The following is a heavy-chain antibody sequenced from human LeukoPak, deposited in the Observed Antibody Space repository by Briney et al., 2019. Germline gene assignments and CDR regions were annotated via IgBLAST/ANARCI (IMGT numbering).Heavy chain of an antibody. CDR3: ARHTWQLLPFDD. CDR2: INHGGST. Sequence: PSETLSLTCAVYGGSFSGYYWSWIRQSPGKGLEWIGEINHGGSTTYNPSLQSRVTMSVDTSTNQISLKMTSVSAADTAIYYCARHTWQLLPFDDWGQGTQVTISS. J-gene: IGHJ4*02. D-gene: IGHD2-15*01. CDR1: GGSFSGYY. V-gene: IGHV4-34*01.